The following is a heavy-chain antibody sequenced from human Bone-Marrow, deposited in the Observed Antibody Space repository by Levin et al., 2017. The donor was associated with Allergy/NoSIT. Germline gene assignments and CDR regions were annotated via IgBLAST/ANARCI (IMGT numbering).Heavy chain of an antibody. CDR1: GFTFSTYA. Sequence: QPSETLSLTCAASGFTFSTYAMSWVRQAPGKGLEWVSSISKTGINTHYADSVKGRFIISRDNSKNTLYLQMNSLRAEDTAIYFCAKDALITMAGGFYQYHGMDVWGQGTTVTVSS. J-gene: IGHJ6*02. CDR3: AKDALITMAGGFYQYHGMDV. D-gene: IGHD6-19*01. V-gene: IGHV3-23*01. CDR2: ISKTGINT.